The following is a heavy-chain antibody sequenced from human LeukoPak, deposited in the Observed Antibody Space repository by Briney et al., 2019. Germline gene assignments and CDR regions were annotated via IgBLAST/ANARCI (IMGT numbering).Heavy chain of an antibody. CDR2: INHSGST. D-gene: IGHD3-22*01. CDR3: ARRGGRRVPAGRTYYYDSSGYYYFDY. V-gene: IGHV4-34*01. Sequence: PSETLSLTCAVYGGSFSGYYWSWIRQPPGKGLEWIGEINHSGSTNYNPSLKSRVTISVDTSKNQFSLKLSSVTAADTAVYYCARRGGRRVPAGRTYYYDSSGYYYFDYWGQGTLVTVSS. CDR1: GGSFSGYY. J-gene: IGHJ4*02.